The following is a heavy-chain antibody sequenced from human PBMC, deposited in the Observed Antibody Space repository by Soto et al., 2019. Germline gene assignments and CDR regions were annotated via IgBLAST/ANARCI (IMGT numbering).Heavy chain of an antibody. J-gene: IGHJ6*02. Sequence: GGSLRLSCAASRLTFSSYAMSLVRQVPGKGLEWVSAISSSGASTYSADSVKGRFTISRDNSKNTLYLQMNSLRAEDTTVYYCAKGPTIFGVVISYSFYYGLDVWGQGTTVTVSS. V-gene: IGHV3-23*01. CDR2: ISSSGAST. CDR3: AKGPTIFGVVISYSFYYGLDV. D-gene: IGHD3-3*01. CDR1: RLTFSSYA.